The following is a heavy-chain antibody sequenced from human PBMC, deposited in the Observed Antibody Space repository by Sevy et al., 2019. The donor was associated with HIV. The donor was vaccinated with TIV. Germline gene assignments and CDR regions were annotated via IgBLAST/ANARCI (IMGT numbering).Heavy chain of an antibody. CDR1: GGSISSYY. Sequence: SETLSLTCTVSGGSISSYYWSWIRQPPGKGLEWVGYIYYSGSTNYNPSLKSRVTISVDTSENQFSLKLGSVTAADTAVYYYARDPGRQYYDDSSGYYYGAFDIWGQGKMVTVSS. D-gene: IGHD3-22*01. CDR3: ARDPGRQYYDDSSGYYYGAFDI. J-gene: IGHJ3*02. CDR2: IYYSGST. V-gene: IGHV4-59*01.